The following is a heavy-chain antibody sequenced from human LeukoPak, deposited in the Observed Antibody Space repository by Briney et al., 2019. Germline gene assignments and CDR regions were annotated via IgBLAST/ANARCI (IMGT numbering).Heavy chain of an antibody. V-gene: IGHV4-34*01. Sequence: SETLSLTCAVYGGSFSGYYWSWIRQPPGKGLEWIGEINHSGSTNYNPSLKSRVTISVDTSKYQFSLKLSSVTAADTAVYYCARGRYYYGMDVWGQGTTVTVSS. J-gene: IGHJ6*02. CDR1: GGSFSGYY. CDR3: ARGRYYYGMDV. CDR2: INHSGST.